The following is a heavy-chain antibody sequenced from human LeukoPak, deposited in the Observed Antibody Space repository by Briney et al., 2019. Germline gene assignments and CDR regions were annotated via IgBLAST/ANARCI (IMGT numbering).Heavy chain of an antibody. CDR3: ARDLSAMVRGVINWFDP. CDR2: IGAYNGNT. D-gene: IGHD3-10*01. Sequence: ASVKVSCKASGYTFTSYGISWVRQAPGQGLEWMGWIGAYNGNTNYAQKLQGRVTMTTDTSTSTAYMELRSQRSDDTAVYYCARDLSAMVRGVINWFDPWGQGTLVTVSS. V-gene: IGHV1-18*01. CDR1: GYTFTSYG. J-gene: IGHJ5*02.